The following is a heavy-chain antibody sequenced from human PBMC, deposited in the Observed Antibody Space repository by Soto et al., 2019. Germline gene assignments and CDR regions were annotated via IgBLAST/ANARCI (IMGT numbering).Heavy chain of an antibody. Sequence: ASVKVSCKASGYTFTSYGISWVRQAPGQGLERMGWICAYNGNTNYAQKLQGRVTMTTDTSTSTAYMELRGLRSDDTAVYYCAREGSVAGYFDYWGQGTLVTVSS. D-gene: IGHD6-19*01. CDR1: GYTFTSYG. CDR3: AREGSVAGYFDY. CDR2: ICAYNGNT. V-gene: IGHV1-18*01. J-gene: IGHJ4*02.